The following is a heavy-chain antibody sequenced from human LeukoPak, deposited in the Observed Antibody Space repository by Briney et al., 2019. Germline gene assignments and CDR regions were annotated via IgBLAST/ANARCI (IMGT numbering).Heavy chain of an antibody. CDR2: INSDGTST. V-gene: IGHV3-74*01. CDR1: GFTFRTYW. Sequence: GGSLRLSCAASGFTFRTYWMHWVRQAPGKGLVWVSRINSDGTSTNYADSVKGRFTISRDNAKNTLYLQMNSLRAEDTAVYYCARDDGGVRLFDNWGQGTMVTVPS. J-gene: IGHJ4*02. D-gene: IGHD2-8*02. CDR3: ARDDGGVRLFDN.